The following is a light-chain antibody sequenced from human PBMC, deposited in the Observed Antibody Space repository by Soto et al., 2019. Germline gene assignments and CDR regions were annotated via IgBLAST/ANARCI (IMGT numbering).Light chain of an antibody. CDR3: HVWDSDRDHHV. J-gene: IGLJ2*01. V-gene: IGLV3-21*04. Sequence: SYELPQPPSVSVAPGKTARITFGGNNIGSKSVHGYQQKSGQAPVLVIYYEIDRPSGIPERFSGSNYGNTATLTISSVEAGDEADYYCHVWDSDRDHHVFGGGTKLTVL. CDR2: YEI. CDR1: NIGSKS.